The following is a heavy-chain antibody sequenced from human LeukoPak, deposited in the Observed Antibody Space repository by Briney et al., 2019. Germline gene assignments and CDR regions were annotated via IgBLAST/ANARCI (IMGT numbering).Heavy chain of an antibody. D-gene: IGHD6-19*01. CDR1: GFTFSSYS. CDR2: ISSSSSYR. V-gene: IGHV3-21*01. Sequence: GGSLRLSCAASGFTFSSYSMNWVRQAPGKGLEWVSSISSSSSYRYYADSVKGRFTISRDNAKNSLYLQMNSLRAEDTAVYYCAVSSGWYYFDYWGQGTLVTVSS. J-gene: IGHJ4*02. CDR3: AVSSGWYYFDY.